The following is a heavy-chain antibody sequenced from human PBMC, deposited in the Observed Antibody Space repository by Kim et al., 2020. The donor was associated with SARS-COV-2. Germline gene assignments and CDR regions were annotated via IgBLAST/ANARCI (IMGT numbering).Heavy chain of an antibody. CDR2: IYPGDSDT. Sequence: GESLKISCQGSGYNFRDFWIVWVRQMPGKGLEVMGIIYPGDSDTIYTPSFRGQVTISADNSISTAYLHWSSLKASDSAIYYCTRLSWGAGMIFHKEHREGRQGFDVWGQGTTVTVSS. D-gene: IGHD1-26*01. CDR3: TRLSWGAGMIFHKEHREGRQGFDV. CDR1: GYNFRDFW. J-gene: IGHJ6*02. V-gene: IGHV5-51*01.